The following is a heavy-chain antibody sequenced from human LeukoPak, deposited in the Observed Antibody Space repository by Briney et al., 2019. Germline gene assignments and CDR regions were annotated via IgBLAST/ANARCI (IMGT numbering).Heavy chain of an antibody. V-gene: IGHV3-53*01. J-gene: IGHJ4*02. CDR2: IYSGGST. CDR1: GFTVSSNY. CDR3: TGNYYGSGSYADFDY. Sequence: GGSLRLSCAASGFTVSSNYMSWVRQAPGKGLEWVSVIYSGGSTYYADSVKGRFTISRDNSKNTLYLQMNSLKTEDTAVYYCTGNYYGSGSYADFDYWGQGTLVTVSS. D-gene: IGHD3-10*01.